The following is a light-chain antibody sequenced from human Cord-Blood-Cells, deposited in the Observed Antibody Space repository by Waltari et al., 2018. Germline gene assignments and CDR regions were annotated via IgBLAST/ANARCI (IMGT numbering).Light chain of an antibody. CDR1: QSVSSY. J-gene: IGKJ4*01. CDR3: QQRSNWPPLT. Sequence: EIVLTQSPATLSLSPGERATLSCRASQSVSSYLAWYQQKPGQAPRLLIYDASNTATGIPARFSGSGSGTDLTLTISSLGPEDFEVYYCQQRSNWPPLTFGGGTKVEIK. V-gene: IGKV3-11*01. CDR2: DAS.